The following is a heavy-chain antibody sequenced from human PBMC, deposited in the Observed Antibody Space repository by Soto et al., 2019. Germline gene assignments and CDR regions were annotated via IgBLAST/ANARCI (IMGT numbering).Heavy chain of an antibody. CDR1: GGSISSGGYS. V-gene: IGHV4-30-2*01. CDR2: IYHSGST. CDR3: ARGQGYDFWSGLNWFDP. J-gene: IGHJ5*02. D-gene: IGHD3-3*01. Sequence: SETLSLTCAVSGGSISSGGYSWSWIRQPPGKGLEWIGYIYHSGSTYYNPSLKSRVTISVDRSKNQFSLKLSSVTAADTAVYYCARGQGYDFWSGLNWFDPRGQGTLVTVSS.